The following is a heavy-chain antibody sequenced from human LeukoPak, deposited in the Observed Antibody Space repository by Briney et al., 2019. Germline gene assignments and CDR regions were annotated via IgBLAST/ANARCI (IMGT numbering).Heavy chain of an antibody. CDR2: IYYSGST. Sequence: KPSETLSLTCTVSGGSISSSGYYWSWIRQHPGKGLEWIGYIYYSGSTYYNPSLKSRVTISVDTSKNQFSLKLSSVTAADTAVYYCAREVPITIFGVVVNWFDPWGQGTLVTVSS. D-gene: IGHD3-3*01. V-gene: IGHV4-31*03. J-gene: IGHJ5*02. CDR1: GGSISSSGYY. CDR3: AREVPITIFGVVVNWFDP.